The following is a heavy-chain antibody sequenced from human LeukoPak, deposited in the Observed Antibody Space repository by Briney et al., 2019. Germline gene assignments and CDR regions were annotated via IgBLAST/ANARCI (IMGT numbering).Heavy chain of an antibody. V-gene: IGHV4-34*01. Sequence: SETLSLTCAVYGGSFSGYQWSWIRQPPGTGLEWLGEINHSGSTNYNPSLKSRVSISLDTSKNQFSLNLNSVTAADAAVYYCARHPTYSYGIFDYWGQGTLVTVSS. D-gene: IGHD5-18*01. CDR2: INHSGST. J-gene: IGHJ4*02. CDR1: GGSFSGYQ. CDR3: ARHPTYSYGIFDY.